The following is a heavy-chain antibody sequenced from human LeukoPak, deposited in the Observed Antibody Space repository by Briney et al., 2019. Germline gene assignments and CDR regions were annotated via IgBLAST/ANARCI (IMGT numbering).Heavy chain of an antibody. D-gene: IGHD4-11*01. Sequence: GGSLRLSCAASGFTFANYAMIWVRQAPGKGLEWVSGTSGSFSSAYYADSVKGRFTISRDNSENTLYLQMNSLRAEDTAIYYCAKVRDSNPYFDYWGQGTLVTVSS. CDR2: TSGSFSSA. CDR3: AKVRDSNPYFDY. J-gene: IGHJ4*02. V-gene: IGHV3-23*01. CDR1: GFTFANYA.